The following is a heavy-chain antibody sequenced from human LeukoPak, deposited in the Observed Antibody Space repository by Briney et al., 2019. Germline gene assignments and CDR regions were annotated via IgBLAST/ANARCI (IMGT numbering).Heavy chain of an antibody. V-gene: IGHV3-21*01. CDR1: GFTFKSFA. J-gene: IGHJ3*02. CDR2: ISSGGTYK. CDR3: ARPTTVTTISADAFDI. D-gene: IGHD4-17*01. Sequence: PGGSLRLSCVGSGFTFKSFALTWVRQAPGKGLEWVSSISSGGTYKYYADSVKGRFTISRDNAQNSLYLQMNSLRAEDSSVYYCARPTTVTTISADAFDIWGQGTMVTVSS.